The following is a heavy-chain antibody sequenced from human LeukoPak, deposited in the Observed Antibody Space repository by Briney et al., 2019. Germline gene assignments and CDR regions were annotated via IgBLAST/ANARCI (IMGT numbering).Heavy chain of an antibody. J-gene: IGHJ6*02. CDR3: ERWPYGDLYHYYYGMDV. CDR1: GGSISSGGYY. D-gene: IGHD4-17*01. Sequence: PSETLSLTFTVSGGSISSGGYYWSWIRPHPGKGLEWIGYIYYSGSTYYNPSLKSRVTISVDTSKNQFSLQLSSVTATDTGVYYCERWPYGDLYHYYYGMDVWGQGTTVTVSS. CDR2: IYYSGST. V-gene: IGHV4-31*03.